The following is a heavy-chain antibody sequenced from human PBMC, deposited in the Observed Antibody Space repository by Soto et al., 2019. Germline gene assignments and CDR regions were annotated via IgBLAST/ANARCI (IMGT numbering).Heavy chain of an antibody. CDR3: ARSQGSSTSLEIYYYYYYGMDV. D-gene: IGHD2-2*01. CDR2: IIPISGTA. Sequence: QVQLVQSGAEVKKPGSSVKVSCKASGGTFSSYAISWVRQAPGQGLEWMGGIIPISGTANYAQKFQGRVTITPDESTRRAYMELSSLRSEDTAVYYCARSQGSSTSLEIYYYYYYGMDVWGQGPTVTVSS. J-gene: IGHJ6*02. V-gene: IGHV1-69*01. CDR1: GGTFSSYA.